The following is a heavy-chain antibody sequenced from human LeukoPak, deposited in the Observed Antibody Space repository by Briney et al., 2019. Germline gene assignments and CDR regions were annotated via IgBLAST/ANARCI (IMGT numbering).Heavy chain of an antibody. CDR3: AKWGDYDVLTGYYVPDY. CDR2: ILGSGGRT. V-gene: IGHV3-23*01. CDR1: GFTFSNYA. D-gene: IGHD3-9*01. J-gene: IGHJ4*02. Sequence: GGSLRLSCAASGFTFSNYAMSWVRQAPGKGLEWVSAILGSGGRTYYADSVKGRFTVSRDNSKSTLYLQMNSLRAEDTALYYCAKWGDYDVLTGYYVPDYWGQGTLVTVSS.